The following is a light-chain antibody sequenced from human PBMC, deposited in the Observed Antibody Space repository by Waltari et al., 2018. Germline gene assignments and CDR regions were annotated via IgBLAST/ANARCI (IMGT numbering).Light chain of an antibody. CDR3: QQYGSLWT. CDR2: GAS. J-gene: IGKJ1*01. Sequence: EIVLTQSPGTLSLSPGERATLSCRASQSVSSSYLAWYQQKPGQAPRLLIYGASSMATGIPDRFSGSGSWTDFTLTISRLEPEDCAVYYCQQYGSLWTFGQGTKVEIK. CDR1: QSVSSSY. V-gene: IGKV3-20*01.